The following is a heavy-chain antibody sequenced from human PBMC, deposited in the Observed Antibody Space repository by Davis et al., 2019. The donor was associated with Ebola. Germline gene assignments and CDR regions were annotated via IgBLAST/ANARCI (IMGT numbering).Heavy chain of an antibody. CDR2: ISSTSSTI. CDR1: GFTFSSYS. CDR3: ARGVVGTGTTWGDY. Sequence: PGGSLRLSCVASGFTFSSYSMNWVRQAPGKGLEWVSYISSTSSTIYYADSVKGRFSISRDNAKNSLFLQMNTLRDEDTAVYYCARGVVGTGTTWGDYWGQGTLVTVSS. D-gene: IGHD1-1*01. V-gene: IGHV3-48*02. J-gene: IGHJ4*02.